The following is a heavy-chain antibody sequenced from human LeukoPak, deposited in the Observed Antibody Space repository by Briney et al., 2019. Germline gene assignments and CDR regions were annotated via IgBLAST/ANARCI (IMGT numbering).Heavy chain of an antibody. CDR3: ARDPSIAAPNPRAEYFQH. D-gene: IGHD6-6*01. J-gene: IGHJ1*01. V-gene: IGHV3-30-3*01. CDR2: ISYDGSNK. Sequence: PGGSLRLSCAASGFTFSSYAMHWVRQAPGKGLEWVAVISYDGSNKYYADSVKGRFTISRDNSKNTLYLQMNSLRAEDTAVYYCARDPSIAAPNPRAEYFQHWGQGTLVTVSS. CDR1: GFTFSSYA.